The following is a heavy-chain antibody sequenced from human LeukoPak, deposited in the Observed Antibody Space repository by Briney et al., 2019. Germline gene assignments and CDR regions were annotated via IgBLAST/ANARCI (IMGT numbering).Heavy chain of an antibody. Sequence: GGSLRLSCAASGFTFSSYGMHWVRQAPGKGLEWVAVIWYDGSNKYYADSVKGRFTIPRDNSENTLYLQMNSLRAEDTAVYYCARAHPHYYDSSGPFDYWGQGTLVTVSS. CDR2: IWYDGSNK. V-gene: IGHV3-33*01. D-gene: IGHD3-22*01. J-gene: IGHJ4*02. CDR3: ARAHPHYYDSSGPFDY. CDR1: GFTFSSYG.